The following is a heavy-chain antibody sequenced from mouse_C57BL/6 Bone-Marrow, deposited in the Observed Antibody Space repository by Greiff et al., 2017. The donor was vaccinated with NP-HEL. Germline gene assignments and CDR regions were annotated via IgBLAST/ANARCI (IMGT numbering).Heavy chain of an antibody. J-gene: IGHJ2*01. CDR1: GYTFTSYW. V-gene: IGHV1-61*01. CDR2: IYPSDSET. Sequence: QVQLQQPGAELVRPGSSVKLSCKASGYTFTSYWMDRVKQRPGQGLEWIGNIYPSDSETHYNQKFKDKATLTVDKSSSTAYMQLSSLTSEDSAVYYCARKDYYGSSYDYWGQGTTLTVSS. CDR3: ARKDYYGSSYDY. D-gene: IGHD1-1*01.